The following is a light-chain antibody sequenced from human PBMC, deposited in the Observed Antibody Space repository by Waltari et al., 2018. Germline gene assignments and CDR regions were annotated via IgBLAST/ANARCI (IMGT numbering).Light chain of an antibody. CDR1: QSLLHRSGNTF. CDR2: LVS. Sequence: DIVMTQSPLSLSVTPGEPASISCRSSQSLLHRSGNTFLDWYLQKPGQSPQLLISLVSNRASGVPDRFSGSGSGTDFTLKISRVEAEDVGVYVCMQARQTPWTFGQGTKVEIK. CDR3: MQARQTPWT. J-gene: IGKJ1*01. V-gene: IGKV2-28*01.